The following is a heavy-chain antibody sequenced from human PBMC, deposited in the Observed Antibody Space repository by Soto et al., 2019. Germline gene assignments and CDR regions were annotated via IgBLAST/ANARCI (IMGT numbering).Heavy chain of an antibody. CDR2: ISSSGSTI. V-gene: IGHV3-48*03. CDR3: ARGMAYYYDSSGYYPPFDY. J-gene: IGHJ4*02. CDR1: GFTFSSYE. D-gene: IGHD3-22*01. Sequence: EVQPVESGGGLVQPGGSLRLSCAASGFTFSSYEMNWVRQAPGKGLEWVSYISSSGSTIYYADSVKGRFTISRDNAKNSLYLQMNSLRAEDTAVYYCARGMAYYYDSSGYYPPFDYWGQGTLVTVSS.